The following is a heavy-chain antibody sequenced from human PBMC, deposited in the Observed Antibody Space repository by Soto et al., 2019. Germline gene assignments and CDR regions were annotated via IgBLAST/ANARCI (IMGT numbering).Heavy chain of an antibody. CDR3: VRQNPAQGYYYGMDV. Sequence: PSETLSLTCTVSGGSISSSSYYWGWIRQPPGKGLEWIGSIYYSGSTYYNPSLKSRVTISVDTSKNQFSLKLSSVTAADTAVYYCVRQNPAQGYYYGMDVWGQGTTVTVSS. CDR1: GGSISSSSYY. J-gene: IGHJ6*02. CDR2: IYYSGST. V-gene: IGHV4-39*01.